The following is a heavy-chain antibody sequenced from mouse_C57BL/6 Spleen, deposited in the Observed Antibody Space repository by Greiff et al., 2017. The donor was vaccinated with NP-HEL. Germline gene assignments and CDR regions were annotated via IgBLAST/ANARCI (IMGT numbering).Heavy chain of an antibody. Sequence: QVQLQQSGPELVKPGASVKISCKASGYAFSSSWMNWVKQRPGKGLEWIGRIYPGDGDTNYNGKFKGKATLTADKSSSTAYMPLSSLTSEDSAVYFCARKGDGYQYYYAMDYWGQGTSVTVSS. CDR3: ARKGDGYQYYYAMDY. V-gene: IGHV1-82*01. CDR1: GYAFSSSW. CDR2: IYPGDGDT. J-gene: IGHJ4*01. D-gene: IGHD2-3*01.